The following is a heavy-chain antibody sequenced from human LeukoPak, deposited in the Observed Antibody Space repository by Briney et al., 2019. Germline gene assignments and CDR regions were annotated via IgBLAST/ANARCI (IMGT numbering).Heavy chain of an antibody. J-gene: IGHJ5*02. V-gene: IGHV4-34*01. CDR3: ARVPAARGRNWFDP. CDR2: INHSGST. D-gene: IGHD2-2*01. CDR1: GGSFSGYH. Sequence: SETLSLTCAVYGGSFSGYHWSWIRQPPGKGLEWIGEINHSGSTNYNPSLKSRVTISVDTSKNQFSLKLSSVTAADTAVYYCARVPAARGRNWFDPWGQGTLVTVSS.